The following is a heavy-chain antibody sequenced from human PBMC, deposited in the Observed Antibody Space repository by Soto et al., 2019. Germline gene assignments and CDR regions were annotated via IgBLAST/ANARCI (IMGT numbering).Heavy chain of an antibody. CDR2: IYHSGST. CDR1: GYSISSGYY. D-gene: IGHD6-19*01. CDR3: ARGGSSGWYQDFDY. Sequence: ASETLSLTCAVSGYSISSGYYWGWIRQPPGKGLEWIGSIYHSGSTYYNPSLKSRVTISVDTSKNQFSLKLSSVTAADTAVYYCARGGSSGWYQDFDYWGQGTLVTVSS. J-gene: IGHJ4*02. V-gene: IGHV4-38-2*01.